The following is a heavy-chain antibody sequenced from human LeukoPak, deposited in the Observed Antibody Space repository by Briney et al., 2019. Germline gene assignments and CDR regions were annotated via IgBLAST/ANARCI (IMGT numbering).Heavy chain of an antibody. V-gene: IGHV4-4*07. D-gene: IGHD3-3*01. CDR3: ARDPYYDFWSGHYSPAFDI. CDR1: GASFSTNY. Sequence: SETLSLTCSVSGASFSTNYWSWIRQPAGKGLEWIGRIYTSGSTNYNPSLKSRVTISVDTSKNQFSLKLSSVTAADTAVYYCARDPYYDFWSGHYSPAFDIWGQGTMVTVSS. CDR2: IYTSGST. J-gene: IGHJ3*02.